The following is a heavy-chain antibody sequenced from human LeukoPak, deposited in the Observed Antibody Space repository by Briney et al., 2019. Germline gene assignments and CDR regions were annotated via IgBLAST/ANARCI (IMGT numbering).Heavy chain of an antibody. J-gene: IGHJ4*02. CDR1: GYTFTSYG. V-gene: IGHV1-18*01. Sequence: ASVKVSCKASGYTFTSYGISWGRQAPGQRLEWRGWVSAYNGNTNYAQKLQGRVTMTTDTSTSTAYMELRSLRSDDTAVYYCARSASRKNATPPVYWGQGTLVTVSS. CDR2: VSAYNGNT. CDR3: ARSASRKNATPPVY.